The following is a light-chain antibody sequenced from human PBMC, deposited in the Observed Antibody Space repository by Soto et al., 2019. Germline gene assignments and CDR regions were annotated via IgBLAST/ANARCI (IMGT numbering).Light chain of an antibody. V-gene: IGKV3-20*01. CDR3: QQYGSSPRT. CDR2: ESS. CDR1: QSVSSSY. Sequence: EIVMTQSPATLSLSPGERATLSCRASQSVSSSYLAWYQQKPGQAPRLLIYESSNRATGIAARFSGSGSGTDFTLTISRLEPEDFAVYYCQQYGSSPRTFGQGTKVDI. J-gene: IGKJ1*01.